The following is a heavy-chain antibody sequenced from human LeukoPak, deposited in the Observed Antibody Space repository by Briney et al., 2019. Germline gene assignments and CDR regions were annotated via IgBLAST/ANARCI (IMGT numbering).Heavy chain of an antibody. D-gene: IGHD5-18*01. CDR3: ARRRGYSYGYGGLDY. V-gene: IGHV3-21*01. CDR1: GFTFSSYS. J-gene: IGHJ4*02. Sequence: PGGSLRLSCAASGFTFSSYSMNWVRQAPGKGLEWVSSISSSSSYIYYADSVKGRFTISRDNAKNSLYLQMNSLRAEDTAVYYCARRRGYSYGYGGLDYWGQGTLVTVSS. CDR2: ISSSSSYI.